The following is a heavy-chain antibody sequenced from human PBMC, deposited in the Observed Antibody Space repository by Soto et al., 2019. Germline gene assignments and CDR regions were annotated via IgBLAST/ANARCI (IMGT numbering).Heavy chain of an antibody. CDR2: IYHSGST. J-gene: IGHJ6*02. V-gene: IGHV4-38-2*01. CDR1: GYSISSGYY. Sequence: SETLSLTCAVSGYSISSGYYWGWIRQPPGKGLEWIGSIYHSGSTYYNPSLKSRVTISVDTSKNQFSLKLSSVTAADTAVYYCARAGELYGSGSYGGMDVWGQGTTVTVSS. D-gene: IGHD3-10*01. CDR3: ARAGELYGSGSYGGMDV.